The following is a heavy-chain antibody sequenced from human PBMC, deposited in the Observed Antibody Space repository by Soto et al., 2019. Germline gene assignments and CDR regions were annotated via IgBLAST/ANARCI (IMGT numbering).Heavy chain of an antibody. CDR1: GFTFSSYG. D-gene: IGHD4-17*01. J-gene: IGHJ3*02. CDR2: IWYDGSNK. V-gene: IGHV3-33*01. Sequence: PGGSLRLSCAASGFTFSSYGMHWVRQAPGKGLEWVAVIWYDGSNKYYADSVKGRFTISRDNSKNTLYLQMNSLRAEDTAVYYCARDGSGLRCVGCAKSLDIWGQGTMVTVSS. CDR3: ARDGSGLRCVGCAKSLDI.